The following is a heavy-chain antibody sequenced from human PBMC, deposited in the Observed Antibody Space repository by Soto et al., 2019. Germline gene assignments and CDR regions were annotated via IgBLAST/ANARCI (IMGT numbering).Heavy chain of an antibody. J-gene: IGHJ4*02. Sequence: QLQLQESGPGLVKPSETLSLTCTVSRGSISSGSYYWGWIRQPPGTGLEWIGSIYYTGRTDYNPSLKSRVTMSVDTSKNQFSLKLSSVTAADTAIYYCARLDDGDYFDCWGQGTLVTVSS. CDR2: IYYTGRT. D-gene: IGHD4-17*01. CDR3: ARLDDGDYFDC. V-gene: IGHV4-39*01. CDR1: RGSISSGSYY.